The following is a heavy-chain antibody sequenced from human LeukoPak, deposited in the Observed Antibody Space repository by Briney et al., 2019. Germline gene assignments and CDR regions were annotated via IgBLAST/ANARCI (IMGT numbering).Heavy chain of an antibody. D-gene: IGHD6-13*01. CDR2: VNHSVSN. V-gene: IGHV4-39*07. J-gene: IGHJ5*02. CDR1: GGSISSSGYY. Sequence: PSETLSLTCTVSGGSISSSGYYRSWIRHPPGKGLEWIGEVNHSVSNNYNTSLKSRGTISVDTSKNQFSLKLSSVTAADTAVYYCARARYSSSCSDGWFDPWGEGTLVTVSS. CDR3: ARARYSSSCSDGWFDP.